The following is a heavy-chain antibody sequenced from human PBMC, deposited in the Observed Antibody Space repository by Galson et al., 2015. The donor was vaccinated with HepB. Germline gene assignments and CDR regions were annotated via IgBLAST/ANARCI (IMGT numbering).Heavy chain of an antibody. CDR2: INPSGGRT. D-gene: IGHD2-2*01. J-gene: IGHJ3*02. V-gene: IGHV1-46*01. CDR1: GYTFSTYY. CDR3: ATIRVGFCITTSCKADDFDI. Sequence: SVKVSCKASGYTFSTYYIHWVRQAPGQGLEWMGIINPSGGRTNSAQKFQDRVTMTRDTSTSTVYMQLSSLRSEDTAVYYCATIRVGFCITTSCKADDFDIWGQGTMVTVSS.